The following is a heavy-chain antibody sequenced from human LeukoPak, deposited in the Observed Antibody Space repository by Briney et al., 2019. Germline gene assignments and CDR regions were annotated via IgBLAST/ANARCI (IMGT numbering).Heavy chain of an antibody. Sequence: GGSLRLSCAASGFTFSSYAMSWVRQAPGKGLEWVSAISGSGGSTYYADSVKGRFTISRDNSKNTLYLQMNSLRAEDTAVYYCARRGVVITTWYFDLWGRGTLVTVSS. D-gene: IGHD3-22*01. J-gene: IGHJ2*01. CDR1: GFTFSSYA. V-gene: IGHV3-23*01. CDR3: ARRGVVITTWYFDL. CDR2: ISGSGGST.